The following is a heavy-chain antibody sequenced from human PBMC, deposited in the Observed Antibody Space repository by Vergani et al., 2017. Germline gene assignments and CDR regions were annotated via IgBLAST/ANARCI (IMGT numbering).Heavy chain of an antibody. Sequence: EVQLVESGGGLVQPGGSPRLSCVASGFTFSSYSMNWVRQAPRKGLEWVSYISSSSGTIYYADSVKGRFTISRDNAKNSLYLQMNSLRAEDTAVYYCARDSAYYGSGNVDYWGQGTLVTVSS. D-gene: IGHD3-10*01. CDR2: ISSSSGTI. V-gene: IGHV3-48*01. J-gene: IGHJ4*02. CDR1: GFTFSSYS. CDR3: ARDSAYYGSGNVDY.